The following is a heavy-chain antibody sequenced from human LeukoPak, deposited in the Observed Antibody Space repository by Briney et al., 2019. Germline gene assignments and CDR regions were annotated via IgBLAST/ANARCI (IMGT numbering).Heavy chain of an antibody. Sequence: GGSLRLSCAASGITFSSHAMSWVRQAPGKGLEGVSLIRGSGGHTYYGDSVKGRFTISRDNSTNRLYLQMNSLRPEDTAVYYCAKGGAATMRDGYNYYYYYMEVWGRGTTVTVSS. J-gene: IGHJ6*03. CDR2: IRGSGGHT. D-gene: IGHD5-24*01. CDR1: GITFSSHA. CDR3: AKGGAATMRDGYNYYYYYMEV. V-gene: IGHV3-23*01.